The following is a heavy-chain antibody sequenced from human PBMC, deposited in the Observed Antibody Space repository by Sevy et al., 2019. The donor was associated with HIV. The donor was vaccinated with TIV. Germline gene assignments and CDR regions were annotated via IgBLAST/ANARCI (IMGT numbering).Heavy chain of an antibody. V-gene: IGHV3-23*01. Sequence: GGSLRLSCAVSGFSFDSYGMTWVRQAPGKGLEWVSGISGSGSRTYYADSVKGRFIISRDNSKDKLDLQMNSLRSEGNAIYYCAEGGGGHYDPDEIGYYFYYYNMDVWGKGTTVTVSS. CDR2: ISGSGSRT. CDR1: GFSFDSYG. D-gene: IGHD3-22*01. J-gene: IGHJ6*03. CDR3: AEGGGGHYDPDEIGYYFYYYNMDV.